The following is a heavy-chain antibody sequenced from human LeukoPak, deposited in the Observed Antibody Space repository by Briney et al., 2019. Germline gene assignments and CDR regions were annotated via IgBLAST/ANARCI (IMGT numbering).Heavy chain of an antibody. Sequence: GGSLRLSCAASGFTFSSYSTNWVRQAPGKGLEWVSSISSSSSYIYYADSVKGRFTISRDNAKNSLYLQMNSLRAEDTAVYYCARIAAAGQYYWGQGTLVTVSS. J-gene: IGHJ4*02. CDR3: ARIAAAGQYY. D-gene: IGHD6-13*01. V-gene: IGHV3-21*01. CDR2: ISSSSSYI. CDR1: GFTFSSYS.